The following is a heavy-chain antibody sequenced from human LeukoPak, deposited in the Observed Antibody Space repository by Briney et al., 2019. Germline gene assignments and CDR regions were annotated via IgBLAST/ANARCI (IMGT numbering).Heavy chain of an antibody. CDR1: GYTFTGYY. V-gene: IGHV1-2*02. CDR2: INPNSGGT. CDR3: ARGDGYNYAWWFDP. J-gene: IGHJ5*02. Sequence: ASVKVSCKASGYTFTGYYMHWVRQAPGQGLEWMGCINPNSGGTNYAQKFQGRVTMTRDTSISTAYMELSSLRSDDTAVYYCARGDGYNYAWWFDPWGQGTLVTVSS. D-gene: IGHD5-24*01.